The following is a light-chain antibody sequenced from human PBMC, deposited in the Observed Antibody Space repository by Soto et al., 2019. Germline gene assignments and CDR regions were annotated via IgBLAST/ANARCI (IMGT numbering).Light chain of an antibody. CDR1: NSDIGPYNY. Sequence: QSVLTQPASVSGSPGQSVTISCTGSNSDIGPYNYVTWYQKHPGKAPKLIIYDVNTLPSGVSYRFSGSKSGNTASLTISGLQAEDEADYYCSSYTSTTTVIIFGGGTKLTVL. CDR3: SSYTSTTTVII. CDR2: DVN. J-gene: IGLJ2*01. V-gene: IGLV2-14*01.